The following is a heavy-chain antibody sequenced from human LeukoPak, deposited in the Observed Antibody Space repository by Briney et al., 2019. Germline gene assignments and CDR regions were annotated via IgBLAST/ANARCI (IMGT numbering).Heavy chain of an antibody. CDR3: ARARCSGGSCYWGWFDP. V-gene: IGHV4-59*01. CDR1: GGSISSYY. CDR2: IYYSGST. Sequence: KPSETLSLTCTVSGGSISSYYWSWIRQPPGKGLEWIGYIYYSGSTNYNPSLKSRVTISVDTSKNQFSLKLSSVTAADTAVYYCARARCSGGSCYWGWFDPWGRGTLVTVSS. J-gene: IGHJ5*02. D-gene: IGHD2-15*01.